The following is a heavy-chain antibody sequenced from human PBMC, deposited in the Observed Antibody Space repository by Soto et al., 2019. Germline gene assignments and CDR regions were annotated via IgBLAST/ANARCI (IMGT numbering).Heavy chain of an antibody. CDR2: ISAYNGNT. V-gene: IGHV1-18*01. CDR3: ARDGVLAVAGSYSRWFDP. CDR1: GYTFTSYG. Sequence: ASVKVSCKASGYTFTSYGISWVRQAPGQGLEWMGWISAYNGNTNYAQKLQGRVTMTTDTSTSTAYMEPRSLRSDDTAVYYCARDGVLAVAGSYSRWFDPWGQGTLVTVSS. J-gene: IGHJ5*02. D-gene: IGHD6-19*01.